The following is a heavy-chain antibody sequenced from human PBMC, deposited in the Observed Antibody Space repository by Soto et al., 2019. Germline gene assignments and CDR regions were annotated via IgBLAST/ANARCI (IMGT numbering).Heavy chain of an antibody. D-gene: IGHD2-2*01. V-gene: IGHV3-30-3*01. J-gene: IGHJ4*02. CDR3: ARETGFPAATPYFDY. CDR1: GFTFSSYA. CDR2: ISYDGSNK. Sequence: QVQLVESGGGVVQPGRSLRLSCAASGFTFSSYAMHWVRQAPGKGLEWVAVISYDGSNKNYADSVKGRFTISRDNSKNTQYLQMNSLRGEDTAVYNCARETGFPAATPYFDYWGQGTLVTVSS.